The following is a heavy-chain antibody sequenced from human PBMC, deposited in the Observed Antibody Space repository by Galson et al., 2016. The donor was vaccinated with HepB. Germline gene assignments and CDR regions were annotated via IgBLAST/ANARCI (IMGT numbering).Heavy chain of an antibody. V-gene: IGHV3-30*18. CDR2: ISYDGSNK. D-gene: IGHD2-2*01. CDR1: GFTFSSYG. Sequence: SLRLSCAASGFTFSSYGMHWVRQAPGKGLEWVAFISYDGSNKKYADSVKGRFTISRDNSKKTLYLQMNSLRAEDTAVYYCAKDGRIYCSSASCHDHFHSRGQGTLVTVSS. CDR3: AKDGRIYCSSASCHDHFHS. J-gene: IGHJ4*02.